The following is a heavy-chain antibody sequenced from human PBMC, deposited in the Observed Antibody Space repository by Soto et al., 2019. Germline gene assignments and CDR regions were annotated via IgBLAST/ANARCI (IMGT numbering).Heavy chain of an antibody. CDR2: IPSRGRP. V-gene: IGHV4-30-4*01. J-gene: IGHJ5*02. CDR3: VRDQYSGYDFAL. CDR1: GASIAGGSYY. Sequence: PSETLSLTCSVSGASIAGGSYYWSWVRQPPGKGLEWIGYIPSRGRPFYNPSLTSRGTISADSSKNQLSLRLTSVTAADTAVYYCVRDQYSGYDFALWGQGNLVTVS. D-gene: IGHD5-12*01.